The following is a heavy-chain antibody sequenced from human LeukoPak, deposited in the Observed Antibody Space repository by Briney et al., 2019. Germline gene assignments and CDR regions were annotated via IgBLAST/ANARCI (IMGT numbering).Heavy chain of an antibody. CDR1: GGSISNSSYY. V-gene: IGHV4-39*01. J-gene: IGHJ6*03. CDR3: ARHKCSGGSCYSGYYYYYYMDV. Sequence: SETLSLTCTVSGGSISNSSYYWGWIRQPPGKGLEWIGSIYYSGSTYYNPSLKSRVTISVDTSKNQFSLKLSSVTAADTAVYYCARHKCSGGSCYSGYYYYYYMDVWGKGTTVTVSS. CDR2: IYYSGST. D-gene: IGHD2-15*01.